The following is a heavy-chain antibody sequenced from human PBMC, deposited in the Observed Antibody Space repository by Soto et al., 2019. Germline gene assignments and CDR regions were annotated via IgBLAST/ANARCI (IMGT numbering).Heavy chain of an antibody. CDR3: ARNESTNIYGMDV. CDR2: ISSSSFSI. Sequence: PGGSLRLSCVASGITFGSRAMSWVRQAPGEGLEWVSSISSSSFSINYADSVKGRFSISRDNAQNSLHLQMNNLRAEDTAVYYCARNESTNIYGMDVWGQGTTVTVSS. CDR1: GITFGSRA. V-gene: IGHV3-21*01. J-gene: IGHJ6*02.